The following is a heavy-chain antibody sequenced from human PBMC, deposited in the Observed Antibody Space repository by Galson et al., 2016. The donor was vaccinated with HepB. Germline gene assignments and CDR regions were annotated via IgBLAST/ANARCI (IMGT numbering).Heavy chain of an antibody. V-gene: IGHV5-51*01. CDR3: ARPPDYYDSSGGFEY. D-gene: IGHD3-22*01. Sequence: QSGAEVKKPGESLKISCKGSGYRFTTYWIAWVRQMPGKGLEWMGTIYPGDSDTRYSPSFQGQVTISVDKSTSTAHLQWGSLKASDTAMYYCARPPDYYDSSGGFEYWGQGTLVTVSS. J-gene: IGHJ4*02. CDR2: IYPGDSDT. CDR1: GYRFTTYW.